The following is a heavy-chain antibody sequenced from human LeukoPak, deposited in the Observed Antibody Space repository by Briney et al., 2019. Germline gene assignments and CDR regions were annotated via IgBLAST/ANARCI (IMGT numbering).Heavy chain of an antibody. J-gene: IGHJ4*02. D-gene: IGHD2-2*02. CDR2: ISGGGGST. CDR1: GFIFSNYA. Sequence: GVSLTLSCAASGFIFSNYAMNWVRQAPGRGLEWVSGISGGGGSTYYADSVKGRFTISRDNSENTLHLQMNSLRAEDTAMYHCARGGRYCTTTNCYIGKWGQGTLVTVSS. V-gene: IGHV3-23*01. CDR3: ARGGRYCTTTNCYIGK.